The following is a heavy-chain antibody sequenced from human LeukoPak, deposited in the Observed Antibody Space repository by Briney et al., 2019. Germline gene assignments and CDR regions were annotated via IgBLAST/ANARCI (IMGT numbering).Heavy chain of an antibody. D-gene: IGHD6-13*01. J-gene: IGHJ4*02. Sequence: SETLSLTCTVSGGSISSYYWSWIRQPPGKGLEWIGYIYYSGSTNYNPSLKSRVTISVDTSKNQFSLKLSSVTAADTAVYYCASLDLSSSWYNYWGQGTLVTVSS. CDR2: IYYSGST. V-gene: IGHV4-59*08. CDR3: ASLDLSSSWYNY. CDR1: GGSISSYY.